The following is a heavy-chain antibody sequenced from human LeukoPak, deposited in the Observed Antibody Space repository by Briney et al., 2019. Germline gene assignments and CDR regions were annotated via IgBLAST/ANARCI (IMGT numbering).Heavy chain of an antibody. CDR1: GFTFSSYG. Sequence: PGGSLRLSCAASGFTFSSYGMHWVRQAPGKGLEWVAVISYDGSNKYYADSVKGRFTISRDNSKNTLYLQMNSLRTEDTAVYYCASRMGGITGTLYFDYWGQGTLVTVSS. D-gene: IGHD1-7*01. J-gene: IGHJ4*02. V-gene: IGHV3-30*03. CDR2: ISYDGSNK. CDR3: ASRMGGITGTLYFDY.